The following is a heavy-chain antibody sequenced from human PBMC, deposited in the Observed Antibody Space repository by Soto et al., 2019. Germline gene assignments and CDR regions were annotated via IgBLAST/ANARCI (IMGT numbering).Heavy chain of an antibody. J-gene: IGHJ5*02. CDR2: ISGSGGST. D-gene: IGHD1-26*01. CDR1: GSTFSSYA. Sequence: GGSLRLSCAASGSTFSSYAMSWVRQAPGKGLEWVSAISGSGGSTYYADSVKGRFTISRDNSKNTLYLQMNSLRAEDTAVYYCAKDYLRGSYTSPNWFDPWGQGTLVTVSS. V-gene: IGHV3-23*01. CDR3: AKDYLRGSYTSPNWFDP.